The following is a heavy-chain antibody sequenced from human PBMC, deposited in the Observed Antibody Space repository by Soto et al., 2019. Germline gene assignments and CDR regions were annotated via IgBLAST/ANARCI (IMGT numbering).Heavy chain of an antibody. V-gene: IGHV1-18*01. CDR3: ARSVLIFGGSRKVDL. CDR2: INPDNDKT. J-gene: IGHJ5*02. CDR1: GYNFTSFS. D-gene: IGHD3-16*01. Sequence: QVQLVPSGAEVKTPGASVKVSCKASGYNFTSFSVTWVRQAPGQGLEWMGWINPDNDKTKYAHKYKDRVTMTTDTSTTTTYMELRSLASDDTAVYYCARSVLIFGGSRKVDLWGHGSMVTVSS.